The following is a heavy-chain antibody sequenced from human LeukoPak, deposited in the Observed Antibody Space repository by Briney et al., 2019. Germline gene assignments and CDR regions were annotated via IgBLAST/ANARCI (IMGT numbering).Heavy chain of an antibody. CDR3: QAGAKGDYYYGMDV. CDR2: IKQDGSEK. CDR1: GFTFSSYW. J-gene: IGHJ6*04. Sequence: PGGSLRLSCAASGFTFSSYWMSWVRQAPGKGLEWVANIKQDGSEKYYVDSVKGRFTISRDNAKNSLYLQMNSLRAEDTAVYHCQAGAKGDYYYGMDVWGKGTTVTVSS. D-gene: IGHD1-26*01. V-gene: IGHV3-7*03.